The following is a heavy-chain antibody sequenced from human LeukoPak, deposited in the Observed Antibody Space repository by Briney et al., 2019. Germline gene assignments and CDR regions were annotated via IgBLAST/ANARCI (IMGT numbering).Heavy chain of an antibody. V-gene: IGHV4-4*07. CDR2: IFTSGST. Sequence: SETLSLTCTVSDGSISSYYWSWIWQPAGKGLEWIGRIFTSGSTNYNPSLKSRVTISVDTSKNQFSLKLSSVTAADTAVYYCARGTVAITNFDYWGQGTLVTVSS. D-gene: IGHD1-20*01. CDR3: ARGTVAITNFDY. J-gene: IGHJ4*02. CDR1: DGSISSYY.